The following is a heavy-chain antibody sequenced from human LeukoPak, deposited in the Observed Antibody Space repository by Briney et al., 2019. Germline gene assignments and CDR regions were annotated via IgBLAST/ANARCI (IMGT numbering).Heavy chain of an antibody. CDR2: ISSSSSTK. J-gene: IGHJ4*02. Sequence: TGGSLRLSCAASGFTFSSFWMTWVRQAPGKGLEWVSYISSSSSTKYYADSVKGRFTISRDNAKNSLFLQMNSLRAEDTAVYYCARDPIEWFGIYNFDYWGQGTLVTVSS. CDR1: GFTFSSFW. V-gene: IGHV3-48*01. D-gene: IGHD3-10*01. CDR3: ARDPIEWFGIYNFDY.